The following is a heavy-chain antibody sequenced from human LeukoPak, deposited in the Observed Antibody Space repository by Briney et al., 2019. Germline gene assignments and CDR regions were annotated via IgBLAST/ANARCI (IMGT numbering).Heavy chain of an antibody. CDR3: AKDRSSSFSGFLEY. V-gene: IGHV3-23*01. CDR2: MSYSGSST. D-gene: IGHD6-6*01. Sequence: PGGSLRLSCAASGFTFSDYYMNWVRQAPGKGLGWVSAMSYSGSSTYYADSVKGRFTISRDNSKNTLYLQMNSLRAEDTAVYYCAKDRSSSFSGFLEYWGQGTLVTVSS. J-gene: IGHJ4*02. CDR1: GFTFSDYY.